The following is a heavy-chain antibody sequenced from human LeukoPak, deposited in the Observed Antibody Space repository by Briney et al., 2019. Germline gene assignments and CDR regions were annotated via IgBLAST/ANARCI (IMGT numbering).Heavy chain of an antibody. Sequence: ASVKVSCKASGYTFTSYYMHWVRQAPGQGLEWMGIINPSGGSTSYAQKFQGRVTMTRDTSTSTVYMELSSLRSEDTAVYYCARGGIVVVPAAMNWFDPWGQGTLVIVSS. V-gene: IGHV1-46*01. CDR2: INPSGGST. CDR1: GYTFTSYY. CDR3: ARGGIVVVPAAMNWFDP. J-gene: IGHJ5*02. D-gene: IGHD2-2*01.